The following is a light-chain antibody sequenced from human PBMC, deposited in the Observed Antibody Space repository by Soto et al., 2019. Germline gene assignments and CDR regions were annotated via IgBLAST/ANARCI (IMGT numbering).Light chain of an antibody. CDR2: EGS. J-gene: IGLJ1*01. V-gene: IGLV2-23*01. Sequence: QSVLTQPASVSGSPGQSITISCSGTSGDVGTYNPVSWYQHHPGKAPELMIYEGSKRPSGVSNRFSGSTSGNTASLTISGLQAEDEADYYCCSYAGSTTYVFGTGTKVTVL. CDR1: SGDVGTYNP. CDR3: CSYAGSTTYV.